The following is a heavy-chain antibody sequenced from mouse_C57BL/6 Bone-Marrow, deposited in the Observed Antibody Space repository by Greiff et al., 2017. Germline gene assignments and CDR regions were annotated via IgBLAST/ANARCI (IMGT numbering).Heavy chain of an antibody. CDR2: IYPGDGDT. J-gene: IGHJ3*01. Sequence: VQVVESGAELVKPGASVKISCKASGYAFSSYWMNWVKQRPGKGLEWIGQIYPGDGDTNSNGKFKGKATLTADKSSSPAYMQIRSLTSVYSAVFFCARGDYYGSRGFAYWGQGTLVTVSA. CDR1: GYAFSSYW. CDR3: ARGDYYGSRGFAY. V-gene: IGHV1-80*01. D-gene: IGHD1-1*01.